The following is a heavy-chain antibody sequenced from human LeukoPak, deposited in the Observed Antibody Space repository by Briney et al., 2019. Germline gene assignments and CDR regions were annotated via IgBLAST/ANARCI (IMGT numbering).Heavy chain of an antibody. J-gene: IGHJ6*03. Sequence: PSETLSLTCAVYGGSFSGYYWSWIRQPPGKGLEWIGEINHSGSTNYNPSLKSRVTISVDTSKNQFSLKLSSVTAADTAVYYCARPGFYYYYMDVWGKGTTVTISS. D-gene: IGHD6-25*01. V-gene: IGHV4-34*01. CDR3: ARPGFYYYYMDV. CDR2: INHSGST. CDR1: GGSFSGYY.